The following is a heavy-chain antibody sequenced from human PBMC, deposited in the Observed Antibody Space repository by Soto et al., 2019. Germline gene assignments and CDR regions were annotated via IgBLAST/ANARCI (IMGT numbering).Heavy chain of an antibody. V-gene: IGHV3-23*01. CDR3: ARDVWELLRGFDP. CDR2: ISGSGNST. D-gene: IGHD1-26*01. CDR1: GFTFSNYA. Sequence: EVQLLESGGGLVQPGGSLRLSCAVSGFTFSNYAMSWVRQAPGKGLEWVSAISGSGNSTNYADSVKGRFTISRDNSKNTVYLQMHSLRAEDTAVYYCARDVWELLRGFDPWGQGNLVTVSS. J-gene: IGHJ5*02.